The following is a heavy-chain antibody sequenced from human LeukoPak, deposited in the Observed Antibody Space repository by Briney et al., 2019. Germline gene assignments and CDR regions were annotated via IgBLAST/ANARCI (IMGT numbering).Heavy chain of an antibody. Sequence: PGTSLRLSCAASGFTFSVYGMHWVRQGPGKGLEWVALISHGGGNKNYTDSVKGRFTISRDNSKNTVYLQMNSLRPEDTAVYYCATPRGGYYFDYWGQGTLVTVSS. D-gene: IGHD3-3*01. V-gene: IGHV3-30*03. J-gene: IGHJ4*02. CDR2: ISHGGGNK. CDR1: GFTFSVYG. CDR3: ATPRGGYYFDY.